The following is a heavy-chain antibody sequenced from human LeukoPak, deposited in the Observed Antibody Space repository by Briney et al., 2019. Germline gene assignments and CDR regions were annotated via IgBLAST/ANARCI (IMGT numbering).Heavy chain of an antibody. CDR1: GGSISSYY. CDR2: IYYSGST. V-gene: IGHV4-59*01. CDR3: ARDRGYSHGIFDY. Sequence: SETLSLTCTVSGGSISSYYWSWIRQPPGKGLEWIGHIYYSGSTNYTPPPQSRVTISVDTSKNQFSLKLSSVTAADTAVYYCARDRGYSHGIFDYWGQGTLVTVSS. J-gene: IGHJ4*02. D-gene: IGHD5-18*01.